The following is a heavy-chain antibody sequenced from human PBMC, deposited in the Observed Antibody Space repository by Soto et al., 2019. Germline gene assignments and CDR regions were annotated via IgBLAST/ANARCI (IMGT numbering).Heavy chain of an antibody. V-gene: IGHV1-18*01. Sequence: ASVKVSCKASGYTFTSYGISWVRQAPGQGLEWMGWISAYNGKANYAQKLQGRVTITTDTSTSTAYMELSSLRSEDTAVYYCASWVDRDYDILTGHDYWGQGTLVTVSS. CDR2: ISAYNGKA. CDR3: ASWVDRDYDILTGHDY. D-gene: IGHD3-9*01. J-gene: IGHJ4*02. CDR1: GYTFTSYG.